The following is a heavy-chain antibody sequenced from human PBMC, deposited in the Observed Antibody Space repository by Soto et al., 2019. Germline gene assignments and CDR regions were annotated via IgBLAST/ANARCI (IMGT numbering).Heavy chain of an antibody. V-gene: IGHV4-34*01. CDR2: INHSGST. CDR1: GGSFSGYY. J-gene: IGHJ6*02. D-gene: IGHD3-3*01. CDR3: ARGVGLRFLEWLPLLYGMDV. Sequence: SETLSLTCAVYGGSFSGYYWSWIRQPPGKGLEWIGEINHSGSTNYNPSLKSRVTISVDTSKNQFSLKLSSVTAADTAVYYCARGVGLRFLEWLPLLYGMDVWGQGTTVTVSS.